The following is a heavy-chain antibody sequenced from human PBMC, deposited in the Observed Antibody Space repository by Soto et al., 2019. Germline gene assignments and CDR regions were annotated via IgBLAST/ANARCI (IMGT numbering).Heavy chain of an antibody. J-gene: IGHJ5*02. D-gene: IGHD2-15*01. CDR1: GGSISSGGYY. V-gene: IGHV4-31*03. CDR3: ARYLVLFRYCSGGSCYSNWFDP. CDR2: IYYSGST. Sequence: PSETLSLTCTVSGGSISSGGYYWSWIRQHPGKGLEWIGYIYYSGSTYYNPSLKSRVTISVDTSKNQFSLNLSSVTAADTAVYYCARYLVLFRYCSGGSCYSNWFDPWGQGTLVTVSS.